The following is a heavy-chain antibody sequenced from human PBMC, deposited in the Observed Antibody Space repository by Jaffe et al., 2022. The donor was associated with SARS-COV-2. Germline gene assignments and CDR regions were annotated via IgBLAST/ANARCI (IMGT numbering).Heavy chain of an antibody. CDR1: GGSISSYY. CDR2: IYYSGST. V-gene: IGHV4-59*01. J-gene: IGHJ4*02. CDR3: ARGGSYSGYEGVDY. Sequence: QVQLQESGPGLVKPSETLSLTCTVSGGSISSYYWSWIRQPPGKGLEWIGYIYYSGSTNYNPSLKSRVTISVDTSKNQFSLKLSSVTAADTAVYYCARGGSYSGYEGVDYWGQGTLVTVSS. D-gene: IGHD5-12*01.